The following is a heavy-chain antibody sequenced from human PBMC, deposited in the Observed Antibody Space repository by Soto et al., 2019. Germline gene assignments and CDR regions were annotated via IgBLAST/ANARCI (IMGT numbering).Heavy chain of an antibody. Sequence: QVQLVQSGAEVQKPGASVKVSCKASGYTFTSYAIHWVRQAPGPRLEWMGWINAGNGNTQYSQKFQGRVTITRDTSPSIAYMEVSSLRSEDTALYYCAREQSGEIMTMPDAVDIWGQGTMVTVSS. CDR1: GYTFTSYA. J-gene: IGHJ3*02. CDR3: AREQSGEIMTMPDAVDI. CDR2: INAGNGNT. V-gene: IGHV1-3*01. D-gene: IGHD2-2*01.